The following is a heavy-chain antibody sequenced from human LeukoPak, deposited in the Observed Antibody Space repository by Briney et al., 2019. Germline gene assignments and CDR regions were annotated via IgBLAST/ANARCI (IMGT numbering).Heavy chain of an antibody. D-gene: IGHD3-10*01. V-gene: IGHV4-59*12. CDR3: ARRSSYDFYYYYYMDV. CDR1: GGSISSYY. CDR2: IYYSGST. Sequence: SETLSLTCTVSGGSISSYYWSWIRQPPGKGLEWIGYIYYSGSTNYNPSLKSRVTISVDTSKNQFSLKLSSVTAADTAVYYCARRSSYDFYYYYYMDVWGKGTTVTISS. J-gene: IGHJ6*03.